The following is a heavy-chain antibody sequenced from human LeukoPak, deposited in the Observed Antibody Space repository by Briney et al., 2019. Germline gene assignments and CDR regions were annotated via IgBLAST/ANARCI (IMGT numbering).Heavy chain of an antibody. CDR2: IYYSGST. Sequence: PSETLSLTCAVSGYSISSGYYWGWIRQPPGKGLEWIGSIYYSGSTYYNPSLKSRVTISMDTSKNQFSLKLTSVTAADTAVYYCARGLLRYCFDYWGQGTLVTVSS. CDR1: GYSISSGYY. J-gene: IGHJ4*02. V-gene: IGHV4-38-2*01. CDR3: ARGLLRYCFDY.